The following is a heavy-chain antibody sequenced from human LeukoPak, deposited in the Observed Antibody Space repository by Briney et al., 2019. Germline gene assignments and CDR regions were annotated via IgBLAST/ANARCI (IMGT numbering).Heavy chain of an antibody. CDR3: ARDRRAGSTKYSGSYHGVLDY. CDR1: GGSISSYY. V-gene: IGHV4-4*07. Sequence: SSETLSLTCTVSGGSISSYYWSWIRQPAGKGLEWIGRIYTSGSTNYNPSLKSRVTMSVDTSKNQFSLKLSSVTAADTAVYYCARDRRAGSTKYSGSYHGVLDYWGQGTLVTVSS. J-gene: IGHJ4*02. CDR2: IYTSGST. D-gene: IGHD1-26*01.